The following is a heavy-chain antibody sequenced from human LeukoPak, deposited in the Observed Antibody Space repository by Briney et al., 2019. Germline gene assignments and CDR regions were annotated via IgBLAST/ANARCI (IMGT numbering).Heavy chain of an antibody. V-gene: IGHV1-69*06. CDR2: IIPIFGTA. D-gene: IGHD3-9*01. CDR3: ARAHHQTLRYFDVVTGY. J-gene: IGHJ4*02. Sequence: ASVTVSCKASGGTFSSYAISWVRQAPGQGLEWMGGIIPIFGTANYAQKFQGRVTITADKSTSTAYMELSSLRSEDTAVYYCARAHHQTLRYFDVVTGYWGQGTLVTVSS. CDR1: GGTFSSYA.